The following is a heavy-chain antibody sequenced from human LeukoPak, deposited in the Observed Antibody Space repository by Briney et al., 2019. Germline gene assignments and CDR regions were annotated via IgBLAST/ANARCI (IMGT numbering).Heavy chain of an antibody. J-gene: IGHJ4*02. CDR2: ISSNGGST. CDR3: TRHYYDSSGYYSFDY. V-gene: IGHV3-64*01. D-gene: IGHD3-22*01. CDR1: GFTFSSYA. Sequence: GGSLRPSCAASGFTFSSYAMHWVRQAPGKGLEYVSAISSNGGSTYYANSVKGRFTISRDDSKNTAYLQMNSLKTEDTAVYYCTRHYYDSSGYYSFDYWGQGTLVTVSS.